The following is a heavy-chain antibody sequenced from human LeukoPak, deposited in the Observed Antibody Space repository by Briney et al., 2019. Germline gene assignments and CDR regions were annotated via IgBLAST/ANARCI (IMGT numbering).Heavy chain of an antibody. V-gene: IGHV3-53*01. CDR1: GFTVSSND. J-gene: IGHJ6*03. CDR2: IYVGGST. Sequence: GGSLRLSCAASGFTVSSNDMSWVRQAPGKGLEWVSVIYVGGSTYYADSVKGRFTISRDNSKNTLYLQMNSLRAEDTAVYYCARDRGSGITMVRGVIRGYMDVWGKGITVTVSS. D-gene: IGHD3-10*01. CDR3: ARDRGSGITMVRGVIRGYMDV.